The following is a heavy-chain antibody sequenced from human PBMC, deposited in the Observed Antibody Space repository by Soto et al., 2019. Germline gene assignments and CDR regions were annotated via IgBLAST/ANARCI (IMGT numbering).Heavy chain of an antibody. CDR2: IYWDDDK. J-gene: IGHJ4*02. Sequence: QITLKESGPTLVRPPQTLTLTCTFSGFSLTSGVGVGWIRQPPGKALEWLALIYWDDDKRYSPSLKNRLTITKDTSKNQVVLTMTNVGPVDTTTYFCAHIDPEIVTVGGHGGFEYWGQGTLVTVSS. CDR1: GFSLTSGVG. CDR3: AHIDPEIVTVGGHGGFEY. D-gene: IGHD5-12*01. V-gene: IGHV2-5*02.